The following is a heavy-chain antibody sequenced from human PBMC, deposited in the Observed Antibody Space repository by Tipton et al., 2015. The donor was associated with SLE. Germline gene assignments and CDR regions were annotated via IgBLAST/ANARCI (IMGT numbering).Heavy chain of an antibody. CDR1: GHSITNGDW. CDR3: ARYSYRQGRWFDP. V-gene: IGHV4-28*01. D-gene: IGHD4-11*01. J-gene: IGHJ5*02. CDR2: IYYSGAT. Sequence: TLSLTCSVSGHSITNGDWWGWIRQPPGKGLEWIGCIYYSGATHFNPSLKSRVTMSVDASKNQFSLKLSSVTAMDTAVYYCARYSYRQGRWFDPWGQGTLVTVSS.